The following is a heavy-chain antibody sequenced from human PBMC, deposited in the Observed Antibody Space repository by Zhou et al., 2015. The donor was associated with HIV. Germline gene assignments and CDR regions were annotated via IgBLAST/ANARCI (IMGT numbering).Heavy chain of an antibody. CDR3: ARDRGGAARPGWRYFDL. D-gene: IGHD6-6*01. CDR1: GVTFTNHA. V-gene: IGHV1-69*01. Sequence: QVQLVQSGAEVKKPGSSVKVSCKASGVTFTNHAISWVRQAPGQGLEWMGGITPTFGGADYAQKLHGRVTITADESTSTAYMEVRRLTSEDTAMYYCARDRGGAARPGWRYFDLWGRGTLVTVSS. CDR2: ITPTFGGA. J-gene: IGHJ2*01.